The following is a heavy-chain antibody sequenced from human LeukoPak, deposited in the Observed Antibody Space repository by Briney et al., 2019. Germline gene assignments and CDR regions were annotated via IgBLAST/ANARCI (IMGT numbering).Heavy chain of an antibody. J-gene: IGHJ6*03. Sequence: GGSLRLSCTASGFTFGDYAMSWVRQAPGKGLEWVGFIRSKAYGGTTEYAASVKGRFTISRDDSKSIAYLQMNSLKTEDTAVYYCTSPRYCSSTSCYSYYYYMDVWGKGTTVTISS. CDR3: TSPRYCSSTSCYSYYYYMDV. D-gene: IGHD2-2*02. V-gene: IGHV3-49*04. CDR2: IRSKAYGGTT. CDR1: GFTFGDYA.